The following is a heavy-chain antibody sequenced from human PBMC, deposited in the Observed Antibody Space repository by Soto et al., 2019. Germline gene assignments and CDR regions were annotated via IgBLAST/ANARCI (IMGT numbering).Heavy chain of an antibody. D-gene: IGHD4-4*01. V-gene: IGHV4-39*07. CDR3: ASTSTHGPLYYFAY. CDR2: IYYRGST. J-gene: IGHJ4*02. Sequence: PLETQSLTGRVFGGSSSSRSYDWGGSRQPPGKWLEWIGSIYYRGSTSHNPSLKIRVTISVDTSKNQFSLKLSSVTASDTVVYYCASTSTHGPLYYFAYWGQGTLVTVSS. CDR1: GGSSSSRSYD.